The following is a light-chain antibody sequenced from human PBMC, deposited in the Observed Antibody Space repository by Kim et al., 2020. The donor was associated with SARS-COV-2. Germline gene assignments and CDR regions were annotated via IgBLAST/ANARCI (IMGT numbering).Light chain of an antibody. V-gene: IGKV4-1*01. J-gene: IGKJ4*01. Sequence: DIVMTQSPDSLAVSLGERATINCKSSQSVLYSSNNKNYLAWYQQKPGQPPRLLIYWASTRESGVPDRFSGSGSGTDFTLTISSLQAEDVAVYYCQQYYSILQVTFGGGTKVEIK. CDR3: QQYYSILQVT. CDR1: QSVLYSSNNKNY. CDR2: WAS.